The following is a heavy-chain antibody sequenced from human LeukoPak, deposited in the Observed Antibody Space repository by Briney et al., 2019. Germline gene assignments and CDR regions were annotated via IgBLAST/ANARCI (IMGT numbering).Heavy chain of an antibody. CDR3: AREELRLGDY. D-gene: IGHD1-7*01. CDR2: INHSGST. CDR1: GGSISSYY. Sequence: SETLSLTCTVSGGSISSYYWSWIRQPPGKGLEWIGEINHSGSTNYNPSLKSRVTISVDTSKNQFSLKLSSVTAADTAVYYCAREELRLGDYWGQGTLVTVSS. V-gene: IGHV4-34*01. J-gene: IGHJ4*02.